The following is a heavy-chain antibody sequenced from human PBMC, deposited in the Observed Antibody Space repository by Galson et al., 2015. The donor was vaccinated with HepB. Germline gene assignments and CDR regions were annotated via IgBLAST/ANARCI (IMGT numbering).Heavy chain of an antibody. CDR1: GFTFSSYS. CDR3: ARDLTVRGVTTEYYFDY. V-gene: IGHV3-48*02. J-gene: IGHJ4*02. D-gene: IGHD3-10*01. CDR2: ISSSSSTI. Sequence: SLRLSCAASGFTFSSYSMNWVRQAPGKGLEWVSYISSSSSTIYYADSVKGRFTISRDNAKNSLYLQMNSLRDEDTAVYYCARDLTVRGVTTEYYFDYWGQGTLVTVSS.